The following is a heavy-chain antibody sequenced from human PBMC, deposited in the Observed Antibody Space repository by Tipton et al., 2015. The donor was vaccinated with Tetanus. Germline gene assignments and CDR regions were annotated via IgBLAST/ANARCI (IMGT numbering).Heavy chain of an antibody. CDR3: ARDRGVRGGYYYYHGMDV. V-gene: IGHV4-39*07. Sequence: GLVKPSETLSLTCIVSGGSLRSSDYYGAWVRQSPVKGLEWIGSVSYSGRTYYNPSLKSRVTISVDTSQKQISLKVNSVTAADTAVYYCARDRGVRGGYYYYHGMDVWGQGTTVTVSS. CDR2: VSYSGRT. D-gene: IGHD3-10*01. J-gene: IGHJ6*02. CDR1: GGSLRSSDYY.